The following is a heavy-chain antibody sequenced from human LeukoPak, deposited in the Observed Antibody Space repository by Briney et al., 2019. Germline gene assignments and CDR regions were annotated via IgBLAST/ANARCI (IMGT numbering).Heavy chain of an antibody. Sequence: SETLSLACAVYGGSFSGYYWSWIRQPPGKGLEWIGEINHSGSTNYNPSLKSRVTISVDTSKNQFSLKLSSVTAADTAVYYCAGKCSSSSRGVVGFDPWGQGTLVTVSS. J-gene: IGHJ5*02. CDR2: INHSGST. D-gene: IGHD6-6*01. V-gene: IGHV4-34*01. CDR1: GGSFSGYY. CDR3: AGKCSSSSRGVVGFDP.